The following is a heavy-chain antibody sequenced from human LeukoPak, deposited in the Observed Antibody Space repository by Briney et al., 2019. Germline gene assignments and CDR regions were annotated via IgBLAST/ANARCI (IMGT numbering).Heavy chain of an antibody. CDR2: ISYDGSNK. V-gene: IGHV3-30-3*01. Sequence: PGGSLRLSCAASGFTFSSYAMHWVRQAPGKGLEWVAVISYDGSNKYYADSVKGRFTISRDNSKNTLYLQMNSLRAEDTAVYYCARGEYCSSTSCQTLFVYFQHWGQGTLVTVSS. CDR1: GFTFSSYA. CDR3: ARGEYCSSTSCQTLFVYFQH. D-gene: IGHD2-2*01. J-gene: IGHJ1*01.